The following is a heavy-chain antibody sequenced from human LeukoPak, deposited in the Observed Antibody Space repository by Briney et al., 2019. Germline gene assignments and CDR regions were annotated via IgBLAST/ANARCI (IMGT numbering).Heavy chain of an antibody. Sequence: ASVKVSCKASGYTFTSYDINWVRQATGQGLEWMGWISAYNGNTNYAQKLQGRVTMTTDTSTSTVYMELRSLRSDDTAVYYCARGRWRNWFDPWGQGTLVTVSS. CDR1: GYTFTSYD. D-gene: IGHD4-23*01. CDR2: ISAYNGNT. CDR3: ARGRWRNWFDP. J-gene: IGHJ5*02. V-gene: IGHV1-18*01.